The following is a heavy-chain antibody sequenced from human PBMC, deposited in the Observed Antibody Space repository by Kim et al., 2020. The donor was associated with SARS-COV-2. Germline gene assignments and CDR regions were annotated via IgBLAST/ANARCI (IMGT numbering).Heavy chain of an antibody. CDR1: GFTFSDYY. CDR2: ISSSSSYT. Sequence: GGSLRLSCAASGFTFSDYYMSWIRQAPGKGLEWVSYISSSSSYTNYADSVKGRFTISRDNAKNSLYLQMNSLRAEDTAVYYCAREGKQWLVHGLFDYWGQGTLVTVSS. CDR3: AREGKQWLVHGLFDY. V-gene: IGHV3-11*06. J-gene: IGHJ4*02. D-gene: IGHD6-19*01.